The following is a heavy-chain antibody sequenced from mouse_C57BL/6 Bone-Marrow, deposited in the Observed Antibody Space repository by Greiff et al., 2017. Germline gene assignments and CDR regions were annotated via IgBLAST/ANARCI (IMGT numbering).Heavy chain of an antibody. CDR3: ARWDYGSSQYYFDY. V-gene: IGHV1-26*01. D-gene: IGHD1-1*01. CDR1: GYTFTDYY. Sequence: EVQLHQSGPELVKPGASVKISCKASGYTFTDYYMNWVKQSHGKSLEWIGDINPNNGGTSYNQKFKGKATLTVDKSSSTAYMELRSLTSEDSAVYYCARWDYGSSQYYFDYWGQGTTLTVSS. J-gene: IGHJ2*01. CDR2: INPNNGGT.